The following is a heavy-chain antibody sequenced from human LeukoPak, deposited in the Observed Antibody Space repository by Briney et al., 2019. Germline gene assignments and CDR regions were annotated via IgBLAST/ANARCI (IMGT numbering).Heavy chain of an antibody. J-gene: IGHJ4*02. CDR3: ARDRYYYDSSDYSPYFDC. CDR1: GFTFGTYG. Sequence: GGSLRLSCAASGFTFGTYGMHWVRQAPGKGLEWVAVIWYDETNIYYADSVKGRFTISRDNSKNTLFLQMNSLRAEDTAVYYCARDRYYYDSSDYSPYFDCWGQGTLVTVSS. CDR2: IWYDETNI. V-gene: IGHV3-33*01. D-gene: IGHD3-22*01.